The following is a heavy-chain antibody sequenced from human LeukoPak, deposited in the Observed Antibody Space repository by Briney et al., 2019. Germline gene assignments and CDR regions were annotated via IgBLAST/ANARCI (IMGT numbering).Heavy chain of an antibody. Sequence: SETLSLTSTGSGGSISSDNHYWAWIRQPLGQRLEWIGSVYYSGSTYDNPHSKSRVTISDDKSKRQFSLIVSSVTAADTPVYYCARHPVGATSNWLDPWGQGTLVSVPS. D-gene: IGHD1-26*01. V-gene: IGHV4-39*01. J-gene: IGHJ5*02. CDR3: ARHPVGATSNWLDP. CDR1: GGSISSDNHY. CDR2: VYYSGST.